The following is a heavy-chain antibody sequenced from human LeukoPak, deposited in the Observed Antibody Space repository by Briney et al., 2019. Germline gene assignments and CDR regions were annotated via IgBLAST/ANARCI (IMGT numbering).Heavy chain of an antibody. J-gene: IGHJ4*02. CDR3: ARGKYYYDSRGYYPFDY. Sequence: SETLSLTCTVSGGSISSYYWSWIRQPPGKGLEWIGYIYYSGSTNYNPSLKSRVTISVDTSKNQFSLKLSSVTAADTAVYYCARGKYYYDSRGYYPFDYWGQGTLVTVSS. CDR1: GGSISSYY. CDR2: IYYSGST. D-gene: IGHD3-22*01. V-gene: IGHV4-59*01.